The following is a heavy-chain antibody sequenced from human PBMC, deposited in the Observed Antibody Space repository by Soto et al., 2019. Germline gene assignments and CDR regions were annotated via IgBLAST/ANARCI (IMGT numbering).Heavy chain of an antibody. CDR1: GFTFTTYW. J-gene: IGHJ3*01. D-gene: IGHD2-15*01. Sequence: EVQLVESGGGLVQPGGSLRLSCAASGFTFTTYWMTWVRQAPGKGLEWVANIKQDGSEKYYVDSVKGRFTISRDNAKNSLELHMDSLRAEDTAVYYCAYCSGANCGGNAFDFWGQGTMVAVSS. CDR3: AYCSGANCGGNAFDF. V-gene: IGHV3-7*01. CDR2: IKQDGSEK.